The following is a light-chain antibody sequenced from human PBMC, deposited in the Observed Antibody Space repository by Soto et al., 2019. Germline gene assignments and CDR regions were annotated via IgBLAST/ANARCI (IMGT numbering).Light chain of an antibody. CDR1: QSVGRNF. V-gene: IGKV3-20*01. CDR3: HQYAASPLT. CDR2: GAS. J-gene: IGKJ4*01. Sequence: EIVLTQSPGTLSLSPGESTTLSCRASQSVGRNFLAWYQQKPGRAPRLLIHGASYRATGVPDRFSGSGSETDFTPTISRLEPEDFAVYSCHQYAASPLTFGGGTKVEIK.